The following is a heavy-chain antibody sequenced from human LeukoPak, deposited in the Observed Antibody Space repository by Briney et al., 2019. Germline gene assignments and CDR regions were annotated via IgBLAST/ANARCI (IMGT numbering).Heavy chain of an antibody. V-gene: IGHV4-38-2*01. Sequence: PSETLSLTCAVSGYSISSGYYWGWIRQPPGKGLEWIGSIYHRGSTYYNPSLKSRVTISVDMSKNQFSLRLSSMTAADTAVYCARVSGMNIEDWGPGTLVTVSS. CDR3: ARVSGMNIED. J-gene: IGHJ4*02. D-gene: IGHD3-10*01. CDR1: GYSISSGYY. CDR2: IYHRGST.